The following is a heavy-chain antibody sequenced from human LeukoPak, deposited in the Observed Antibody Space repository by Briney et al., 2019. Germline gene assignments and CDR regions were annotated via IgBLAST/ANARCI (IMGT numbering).Heavy chain of an antibody. CDR2: FDPEDGET. CDR3: ARDRRALNIVVVVAAQGGMDV. J-gene: IGHJ6*02. CDR1: GYTLTELS. Sequence: ASVKVSCKVSGYTLTELSMHWVRQAPGKGLEWMGGFDPEDGETIYAQKFQGRVTMTEDTSTDTAYMELSSLRSEDTAVYYCARDRRALNIVVVVAAQGGMDVWGQGTTVTVSS. V-gene: IGHV1-24*01. D-gene: IGHD2-15*01.